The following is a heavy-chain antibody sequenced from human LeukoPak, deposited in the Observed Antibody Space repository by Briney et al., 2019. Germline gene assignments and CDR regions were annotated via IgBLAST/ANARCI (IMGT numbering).Heavy chain of an antibody. D-gene: IGHD5-24*01. Sequence: GGSLRLSCAASGFTFSDYYMSWIRQAPGKGLEWVSYISSSGSTIYYADSVKGRFTISRDKAKNSLYLQMNSLRAEDTGVYYCAREGRWLQLGSFDYWGQGTLVTVSS. CDR1: GFTFSDYY. V-gene: IGHV3-11*04. CDR3: AREGRWLQLGSFDY. CDR2: ISSSGSTI. J-gene: IGHJ4*02.